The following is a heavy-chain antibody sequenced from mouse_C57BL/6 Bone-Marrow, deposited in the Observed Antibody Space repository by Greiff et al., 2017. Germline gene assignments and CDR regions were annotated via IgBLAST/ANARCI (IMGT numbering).Heavy chain of an antibody. Sequence: EVQRVESGPGLVKPSQSLSLTCSVTGYSITSGYYWNWIRQFPGNKLEWMGYISYDGSNNYNPSLKNRISITRDTSKNQFFLKLNSVTTEDTATYYCARGYDGYTDYWGQGTSVTVSS. CDR3: ARGYDGYTDY. V-gene: IGHV3-6*01. CDR2: ISYDGSN. J-gene: IGHJ4*01. D-gene: IGHD2-3*01. CDR1: GYSITSGYY.